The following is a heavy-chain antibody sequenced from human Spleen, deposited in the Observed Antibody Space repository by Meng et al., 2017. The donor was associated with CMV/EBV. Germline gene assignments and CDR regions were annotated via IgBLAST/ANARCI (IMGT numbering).Heavy chain of an antibody. J-gene: IGHJ4*02. Sequence: SETLSLTCDVYTGSSSDYFWSWIRQPPGKGLEWIGEINPSGSTNYNPSLKSRVTISVDTSKNQFSLKLSSVTAADTAVYYCATSPGREPLDNWGQGTLVTVSS. CDR1: TGSSSDYF. CDR3: ATSPGREPLDN. CDR2: INPSGST. V-gene: IGHV4-34*01. D-gene: IGHD1-26*01.